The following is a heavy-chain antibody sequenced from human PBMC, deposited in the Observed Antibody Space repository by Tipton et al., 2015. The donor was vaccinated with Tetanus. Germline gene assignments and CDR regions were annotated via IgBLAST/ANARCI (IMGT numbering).Heavy chain of an antibody. Sequence: TLSLTCTVSGGSISSGGYYWSWIRQHPGKGLEWIGDIYYSGSTYYNPSLKSRVTISVDTPKNQLSLELNSVTAADTAVYYCARDQARGARGWNYFDYWGQGTLVTVSS. V-gene: IGHV4-31*03. CDR1: GGSISSGGYY. CDR2: IYYSGST. J-gene: IGHJ4*02. CDR3: ARDQARGARGWNYFDY. D-gene: IGHD1-26*01.